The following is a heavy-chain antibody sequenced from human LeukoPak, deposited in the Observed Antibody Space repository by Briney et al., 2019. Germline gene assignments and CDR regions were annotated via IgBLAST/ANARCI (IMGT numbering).Heavy chain of an antibody. D-gene: IGHD1-26*01. V-gene: IGHV4-39*01. CDR3: VRQGGSPDWFDP. CDR1: GGSISSSSYY. CDR2: MYYSGST. Sequence: SETLSLTCTVSGGSISSSSYYWGWIRQPPGKGLEWIGNMYYSGSTYYNPSIRSRVTISIDTSKNQFSLKLSSVTAADTAVYYCVRQGGSPDWFDPWGQGTLVTVSS. J-gene: IGHJ5*02.